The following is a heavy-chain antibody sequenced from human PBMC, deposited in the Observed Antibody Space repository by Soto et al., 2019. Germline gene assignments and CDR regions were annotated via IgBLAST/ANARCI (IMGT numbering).Heavy chain of an antibody. V-gene: IGHV1-18*01. Sequence: GASVKVSCKASGYTFTSYGISWVRQAPGQGLEWMGWISAYNGNTNYAQKLQGRVTMTTDTSTSTAYMELRSLRSDDTAVYYCARVGLWFGELSKRGTVDYWGQGTLVTVSS. CDR3: ARVGLWFGELSKRGTVDY. CDR2: ISAYNGNT. D-gene: IGHD3-10*01. CDR1: GYTFTSYG. J-gene: IGHJ4*02.